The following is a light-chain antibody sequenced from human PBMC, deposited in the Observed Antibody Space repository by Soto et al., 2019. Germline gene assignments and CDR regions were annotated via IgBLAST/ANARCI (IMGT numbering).Light chain of an antibody. CDR3: TSYTSSTTLV. CDR2: EVS. J-gene: IGLJ2*01. Sequence: QSALTQPASVSGSPGQSITISCTGTSSDVGSYNYVSWYQRHPGKAPKLMIYEVSYRPSGVSSRFSGSKSGNTASLTISGIQAEDEADYYCTSYTSSTTLVFGGGTKVTVL. V-gene: IGLV2-14*01. CDR1: SSDVGSYNY.